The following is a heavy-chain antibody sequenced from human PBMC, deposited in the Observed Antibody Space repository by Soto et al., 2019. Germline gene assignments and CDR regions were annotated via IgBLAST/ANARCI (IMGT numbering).Heavy chain of an antibody. Sequence: SETLSLTCTVSGGSISSGDYYWSWIRQPPGKGLEWIGYIYYSGSTYYNPSLKSRVTISVDTSKNQFSLKLSSVTAADTAVYYCASIMGAIHFDYWGQGTPVTVSS. CDR1: GGSISSGDYY. CDR2: IYYSGST. CDR3: ASIMGAIHFDY. V-gene: IGHV4-30-4*01. D-gene: IGHD1-26*01. J-gene: IGHJ4*02.